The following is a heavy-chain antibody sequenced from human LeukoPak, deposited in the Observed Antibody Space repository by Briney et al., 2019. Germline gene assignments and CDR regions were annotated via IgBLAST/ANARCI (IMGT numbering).Heavy chain of an antibody. J-gene: IGHJ4*02. V-gene: IGHV3-48*01. CDR1: GFTFSSYK. Sequence: PGGSLRLSCAVSGFTFSSYKMNWVRQAPGKGLEWVSAISGDSSTIYYADSVKGRFIISRDNAKNSLFLQMNSVRAEDTAVYYCAREKADNDLDYWGQGTLVTVSS. D-gene: IGHD3-3*01. CDR3: AREKADNDLDY. CDR2: ISGDSSTI.